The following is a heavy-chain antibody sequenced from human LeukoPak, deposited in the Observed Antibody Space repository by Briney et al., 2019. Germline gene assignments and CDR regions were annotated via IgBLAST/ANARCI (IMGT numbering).Heavy chain of an antibody. V-gene: IGHV4-59*01. CDR1: GGSISSYY. CDR2: IYYSGST. D-gene: IGHD2-2*01. J-gene: IGHJ6*03. CDR3: ARTTEGYCSSASCFGFSYSYYMDV. Sequence: SETLSLTCTVSGGSISSYYWSWIRQPPGKGLEWIGYIYYSGSTNYSPSLKSRVTISVDTSKNQFSLKLSSVIAADTAVYYCARTTEGYCSSASCFGFSYSYYMDVWGKGTTVTIS.